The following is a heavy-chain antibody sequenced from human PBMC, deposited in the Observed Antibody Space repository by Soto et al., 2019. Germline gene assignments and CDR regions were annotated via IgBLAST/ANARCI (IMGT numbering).Heavy chain of an antibody. J-gene: IGHJ3*02. CDR1: GFTFSSYA. CDR2: ISGSGGST. D-gene: IGHD1-26*01. CDR3: AKDWGLEWELLWFSAFDI. V-gene: IGHV3-23*01. Sequence: GGSLRLSCAASGFTFSSYAMSWVRQAPGKGLEWVSAISGSGGSTYYADSVKGRFTISRDNSKNTLYLQMNSLRAEDTAVYYCAKDWGLEWELLWFSAFDIWGQGTMVTVSS.